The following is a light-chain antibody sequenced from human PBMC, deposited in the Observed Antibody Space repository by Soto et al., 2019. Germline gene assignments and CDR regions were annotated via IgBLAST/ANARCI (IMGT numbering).Light chain of an antibody. V-gene: IGLV1-36*01. Sequence: QPVLTQPPSVSEAPRQRVTISCSGSSSNIGNNAVNWYQQLPGKAPKLLIYYDDLLPSGVSDRFSGSKSGTSASLAISGLQSEAEADYYCAAWDDSLNGYVFGTGTKLTVL. CDR3: AAWDDSLNGYV. CDR1: SSNIGNNA. J-gene: IGLJ1*01. CDR2: YDD.